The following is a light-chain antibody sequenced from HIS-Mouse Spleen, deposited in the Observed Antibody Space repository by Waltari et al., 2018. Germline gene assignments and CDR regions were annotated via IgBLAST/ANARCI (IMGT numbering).Light chain of an antibody. V-gene: IGLV2-23*01. J-gene: IGLJ2*01. CDR2: EGS. Sequence: QSALTQPASVSGSPGQSITISCPGTSSDVGSYNLVPWYQQHPGKAPKLMIYEGSKRPSGVSNRFSGSKSGNTASLTISGLQAEDEADYYCCSYAGSSTLVFGGGTKLTVL. CDR3: CSYAGSSTLV. CDR1: SSDVGSYNL.